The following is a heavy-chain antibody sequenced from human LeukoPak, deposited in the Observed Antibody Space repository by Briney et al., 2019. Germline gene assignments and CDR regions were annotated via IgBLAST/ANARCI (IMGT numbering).Heavy chain of an antibody. J-gene: IGHJ3*02. D-gene: IGHD3-22*01. CDR3: ARDSQNYYDSSGYYDPGAFDI. V-gene: IGHV3-21*04. CDR1: GFTFSSYS. Sequence: GGSLRLSCAASGFTFSSYSMNWVSQAPGKGLEWVSSISSSSSYIYYADSVKGRFTISRDNAKNSLYLQMNSLRAEDTAVYYCARDSQNYYDSSGYYDPGAFDIWGQGTMVTVSS. CDR2: ISSSSSYI.